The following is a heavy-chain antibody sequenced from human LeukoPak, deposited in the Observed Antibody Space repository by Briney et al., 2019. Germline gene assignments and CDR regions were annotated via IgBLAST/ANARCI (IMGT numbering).Heavy chain of an antibody. D-gene: IGHD2-2*01. V-gene: IGHV1-18*01. Sequence: ASVKVSCKASGYTFTSYGISWVRQAPGQRLEWMGWISAYNGNTNYAQKLQGRVTMTTDTSTSTAYMELRSLRSDDTAVYYCAIVYCSSTSCFHWFDPWGQGTLVTVSS. J-gene: IGHJ5*02. CDR2: ISAYNGNT. CDR1: GYTFTSYG. CDR3: AIVYCSSTSCFHWFDP.